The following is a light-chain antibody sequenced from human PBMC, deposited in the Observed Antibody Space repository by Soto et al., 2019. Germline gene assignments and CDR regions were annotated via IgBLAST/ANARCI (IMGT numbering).Light chain of an antibody. CDR2: AAY. J-gene: IGKJ3*01. V-gene: IGKV1-9*01. CDR3: QQLKSYPIT. CDR1: HGINNY. Sequence: DIQLTQSPSFLSASVGDRVTITCRASHGINNYLAWYQQKPGKAPNLLIYAAYTLQNGVPSRFSGSGSGTEFTLTITNLQPEDFATYHCQQLKSYPITFGPGTKVD.